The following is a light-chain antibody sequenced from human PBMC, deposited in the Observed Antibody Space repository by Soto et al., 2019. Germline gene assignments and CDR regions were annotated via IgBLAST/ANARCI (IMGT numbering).Light chain of an antibody. J-gene: IGKJ1*01. CDR1: QSVSNY. Sequence: ETVLTQSPGTVSLSPGERATLSCRASQSVSNYLAWYQQKPGQAPRLLIYGASSRATGIPDRVSGSGSGTDFTLTISRLEPEDFAVYFCQQYGSSPPTFGQGTKVEIK. V-gene: IGKV3-20*01. CDR2: GAS. CDR3: QQYGSSPPT.